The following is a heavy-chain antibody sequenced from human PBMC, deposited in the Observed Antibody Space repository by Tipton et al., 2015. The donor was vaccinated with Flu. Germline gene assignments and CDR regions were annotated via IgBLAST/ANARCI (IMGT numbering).Heavy chain of an antibody. CDR2: IYYSGST. V-gene: IGHV4-59*01. CDR1: GGSISSYY. Sequence: TLSLTCTVPGGSISSYYWSWIRQPPGKGLGWIGYIYYSGSTNYNPSLKSRVTISVDTSKNQFSLKLSSVTAADTAVYYCAREGAVAKDAFDIWGQGTMVTVSS. J-gene: IGHJ3*02. CDR3: AREGAVAKDAFDI. D-gene: IGHD2-15*01.